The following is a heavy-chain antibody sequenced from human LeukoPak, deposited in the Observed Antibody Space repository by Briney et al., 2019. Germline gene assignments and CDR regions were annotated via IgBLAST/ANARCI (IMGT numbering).Heavy chain of an antibody. CDR2: ISGSDGST. J-gene: IGHJ4*02. D-gene: IGHD3-3*01. CDR3: AKLGITNYDFWSGYFDF. V-gene: IGHV3-23*01. CDR1: GFTFYAYA. Sequence: GGSLRLSCAASGFTFYAYAMHWVRQAPGKGLEWVSGISGSDGSTYYADSVKGRFTISRYNSKNTLYLQMNSLRVEDTAMYYCAKLGITNYDFWSGYFDFWGQGTLVTVSS.